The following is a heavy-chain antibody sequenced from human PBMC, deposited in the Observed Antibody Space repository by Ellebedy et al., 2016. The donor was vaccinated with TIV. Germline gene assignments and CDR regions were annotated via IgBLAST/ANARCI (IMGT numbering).Heavy chain of an antibody. CDR1: GFTFSNYW. D-gene: IGHD6-19*01. Sequence: GESLKISCEASGFTFSNYWMTWVRQAPGKGLEWVANIKQDGSEKCYVDSVKGRFSISRDNAKNSLYLQMNSLRPEDTAVYYCARDQWLGRAYYFDYWGQGTLLTVSS. CDR2: IKQDGSEK. J-gene: IGHJ4*02. V-gene: IGHV3-7*01. CDR3: ARDQWLGRAYYFDY.